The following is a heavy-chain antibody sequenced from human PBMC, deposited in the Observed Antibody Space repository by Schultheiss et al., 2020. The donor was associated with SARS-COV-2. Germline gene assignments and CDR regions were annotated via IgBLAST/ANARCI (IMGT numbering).Heavy chain of an antibody. CDR3: ATTSITMKGGFDY. V-gene: IGHV3-23*01. Sequence: GGSLRLSCAASGFTVSSNYMSWVRQAPGKGLEWVSAISGSGGSTYYADSVKGRFTISRDNSKNTLYLQMNSLRAEDTAVYYCATTSITMKGGFDYWGQGTLVTVSS. J-gene: IGHJ4*02. CDR1: GFTVSSNY. D-gene: IGHD3-22*01. CDR2: ISGSGGST.